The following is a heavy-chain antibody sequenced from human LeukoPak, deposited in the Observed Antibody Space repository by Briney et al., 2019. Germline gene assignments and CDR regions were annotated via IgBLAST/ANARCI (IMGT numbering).Heavy chain of an antibody. V-gene: IGHV1-18*01. CDR1: GYTFTSYA. CDR2: ISAYNGNT. Sequence: GASVKVSCKASGYTFTSYAMHWVRQAPGQRLEWMGWISAYNGNTNYAQKLQGRVTMTTDTSTSTAYMELRSLRSDDTAVYYCARAAGTGYFDHWGQGTLVTVSS. J-gene: IGHJ4*02. D-gene: IGHD6-13*01. CDR3: ARAAGTGYFDH.